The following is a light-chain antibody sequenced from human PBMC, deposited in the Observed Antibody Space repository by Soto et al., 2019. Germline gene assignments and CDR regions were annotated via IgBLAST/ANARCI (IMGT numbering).Light chain of an antibody. CDR2: AAS. V-gene: IGKV1-39*01. CDR1: QSISSY. Sequence: DIQMTQSPSSLSASVGDRVTITCRASQSISSYLKWYQQKPGKAPKLLVYAASSLQSGVPSRFSGSGSGTDCTLNISGLQPEDFASYCCHQSYYTPPWTFRQGTKMEIK. J-gene: IGKJ1*01. CDR3: HQSYYTPPWT.